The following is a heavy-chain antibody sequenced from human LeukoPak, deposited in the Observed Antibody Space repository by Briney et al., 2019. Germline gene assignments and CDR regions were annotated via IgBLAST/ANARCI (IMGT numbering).Heavy chain of an antibody. Sequence: ASVKVSCKASGFTFTSYYMHWVRQAPGQGLEWMGIINPSGSYTSYAQKFQGRVTMTRDTSTSTVYMELSSLRSEDTAVYYCARDNSGGSTWWFDPWGQGTLVTVST. J-gene: IGHJ5*02. V-gene: IGHV1-46*01. CDR1: GFTFTSYY. D-gene: IGHD2-15*01. CDR3: ARDNSGGSTWWFDP. CDR2: INPSGSYT.